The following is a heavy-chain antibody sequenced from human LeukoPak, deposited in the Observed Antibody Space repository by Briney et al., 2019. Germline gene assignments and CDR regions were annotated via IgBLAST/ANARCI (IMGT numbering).Heavy chain of an antibody. CDR1: GYSITSGYY. D-gene: IGHD2-15*01. CDR3: AGPGSSGVYWYFDL. V-gene: IGHV4-38-2*02. J-gene: IGHJ2*01. CDR2: IYNRGST. Sequence: SETLSLTCSVSGYSITSGYYWGWIRQPPGKGLEWIGSIYNRGSTYYNPSLKSRVTMSADTSKNQFSLKMSSVTAADSAVYYCAGPGSSGVYWYFDLWGRGTLVTVSS.